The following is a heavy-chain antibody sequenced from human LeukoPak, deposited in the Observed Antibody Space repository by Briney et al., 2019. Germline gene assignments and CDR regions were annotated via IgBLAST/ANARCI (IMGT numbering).Heavy chain of an antibody. CDR3: ARCKGIPFSGSYDY. J-gene: IGHJ4*02. D-gene: IGHD1-26*01. CDR1: GFTFSSNY. V-gene: IGHV3-53*01. Sequence: GGSLRLSCAASGFTFSSNYMSWVRQAPGKGLEWVSVIYSGGSTYYADSVKGRFTITRDNSKNTLYLQMNSLRAEDTAVYYCARCKGIPFSGSYDYWGQGTLVTVSS. CDR2: IYSGGST.